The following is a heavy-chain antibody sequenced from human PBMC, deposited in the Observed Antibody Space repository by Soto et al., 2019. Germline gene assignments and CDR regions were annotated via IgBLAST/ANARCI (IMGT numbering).Heavy chain of an antibody. CDR3: ARGAMDNFDY. J-gene: IGHJ4*02. Sequence: ASVKVSCKASGGTFGSHGIAWVRQAPGQGLEWMGGLIAMLGTPTYARKVQGRATITADESLTSSYLELRSLRSEDTAVYCCARGAMDNFDYWGQRTVVTVSS. CDR2: LIAMLGTP. V-gene: IGHV1-69*13. D-gene: IGHD5-18*01. CDR1: GGTFGSHG.